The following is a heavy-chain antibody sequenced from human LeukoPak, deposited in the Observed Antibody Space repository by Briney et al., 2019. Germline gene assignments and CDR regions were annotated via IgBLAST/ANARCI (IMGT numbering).Heavy chain of an antibody. J-gene: IGHJ4*02. Sequence: PGGSLRLSRAASGFTFISYAMSWVRQAPGKGLEWVSTISGSGGSTYYADSVKGRFTISRDNSKNTLYLQVNSLRAGDTAVYYCAKRPREETSFDYWGQGTLVTVSS. CDR1: GFTFISYA. CDR3: AKRPREETSFDY. V-gene: IGHV3-23*01. CDR2: ISGSGGST.